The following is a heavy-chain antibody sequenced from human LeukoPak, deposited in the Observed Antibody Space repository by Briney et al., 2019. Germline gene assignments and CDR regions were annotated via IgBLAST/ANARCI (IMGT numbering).Heavy chain of an antibody. V-gene: IGHV3-74*01. CDR3: ASASSHRIAAGGDY. CDR2: INSDGSSR. Sequence: PGGSLRFSCAASGFTFSNYGMHWVRQAPGKGLVGVSRINSDGSSRNYADSVKGRFTISRDNAKNTLYLQMNSLRAEDTAVYYCASASSHRIAAGGDYWGQGTLVTVSS. J-gene: IGHJ4*02. D-gene: IGHD6-13*01. CDR1: GFTFSNYG.